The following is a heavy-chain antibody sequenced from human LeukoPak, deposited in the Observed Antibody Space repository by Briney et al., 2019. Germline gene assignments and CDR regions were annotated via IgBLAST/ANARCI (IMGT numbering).Heavy chain of an antibody. V-gene: IGHV3-30-3*01. CDR1: GFIFSGYA. J-gene: IGHJ6*02. Sequence: GGSLRLSCAASGAASGFIFSGYAMHWVRQAPGKGLEWVAIISYDRSNEYYVGSVRGRFTISRDNSRDTIYLQMTSLRVEDTAVYYCASGYDFWSGYPPAQYSMDVWGQGTTVTVSS. CDR2: ISYDRSNE. CDR3: ASGYDFWSGYPPAQYSMDV. D-gene: IGHD3-3*01.